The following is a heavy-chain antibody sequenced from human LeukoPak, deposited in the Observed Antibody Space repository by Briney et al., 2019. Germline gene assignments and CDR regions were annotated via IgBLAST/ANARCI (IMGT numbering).Heavy chain of an antibody. D-gene: IGHD5-18*01. CDR3: VREINGYSYGYNYYYYMDV. J-gene: IGHJ6*03. CDR1: GFTFSSYS. Sequence: GGSLRLSCAASGFTFSSYSMNWVRQAPGKGLEWVSSISSSSSYIYYADSVKGRFTISRDNAKNSLYLQMNSLRAEDTAVYYCVREINGYSYGYNYYYYMDVWGKGTTVTVSS. V-gene: IGHV3-21*01. CDR2: ISSSSSYI.